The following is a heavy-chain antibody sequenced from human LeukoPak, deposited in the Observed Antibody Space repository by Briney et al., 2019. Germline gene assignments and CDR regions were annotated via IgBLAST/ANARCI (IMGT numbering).Heavy chain of an antibody. CDR1: GFTFSTYS. D-gene: IGHD2-2*01. CDR3: ARKGSAADDFDY. V-gene: IGHV3-48*04. CDR2: ISTSSGTM. J-gene: IGHJ4*02. Sequence: GGSLRLSCAASGFTFSTYSMNWVRQAPGKGLEWVSYISTSSGTMYYADSVKGRFTISRDNAQNSLYLQMNSLTAEDTAVYYCARKGSAADDFDYWSQGTLVTVSS.